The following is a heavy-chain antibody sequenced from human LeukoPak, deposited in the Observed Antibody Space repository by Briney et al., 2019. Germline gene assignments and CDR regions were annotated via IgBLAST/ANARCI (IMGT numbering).Heavy chain of an antibody. CDR1: GFTFSSHW. CDR2: INSDGRST. J-gene: IGHJ3*02. CDR3: VRERGRQDAFDI. D-gene: IGHD3-16*01. V-gene: IGHV3-74*01. Sequence: GGSLRLSCAASGFTFSSHWMHWVRQAPGKGLVWVSRINSDGRSTSYADSVKGRFTISRDNAKNTLYLQMNCLRAEDTAAYYCVRERGRQDAFDIWGQGTMVTVSS.